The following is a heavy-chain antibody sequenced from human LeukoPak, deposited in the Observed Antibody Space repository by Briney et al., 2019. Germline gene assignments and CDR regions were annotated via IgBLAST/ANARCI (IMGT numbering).Heavy chain of an antibody. Sequence: PSETLSLTCVVSGGSFSGYYWLWIRHPPGKGLEWIGDINHGGRTNYSPSLKSRVTISVDTSKNQFSLNLSSVTAADTAVYYCARGLDLGYCSGVSCYIWFDPWGQGTLVTVSS. D-gene: IGHD2-15*01. CDR2: INHGGRT. J-gene: IGHJ5*02. CDR3: ARGLDLGYCSGVSCYIWFDP. V-gene: IGHV4-34*01. CDR1: GGSFSGYY.